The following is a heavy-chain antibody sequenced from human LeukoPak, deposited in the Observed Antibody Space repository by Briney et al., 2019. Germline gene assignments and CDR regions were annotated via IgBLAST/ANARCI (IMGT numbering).Heavy chain of an antibody. J-gene: IGHJ6*02. CDR2: INHSGST. CDR1: GGSISSYY. Sequence: TTSETLSLTCTVSGGSISSYYWSWIRQPPGKGLEWIGEINHSGSTNYNPSLKSRVTISVDTSKNQFSLKLSSVTAADTAVYYCARTTTGYSSSWYYSPYYGMDVWGQGTTVTVSS. D-gene: IGHD6-13*01. CDR3: ARTTTGYSSSWYYSPYYGMDV. V-gene: IGHV4-34*01.